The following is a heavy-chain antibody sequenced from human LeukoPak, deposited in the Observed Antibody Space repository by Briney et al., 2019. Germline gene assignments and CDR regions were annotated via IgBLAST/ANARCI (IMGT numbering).Heavy chain of an antibody. CDR2: IFYSGGT. CDR1: GGSINTPNYY. V-gene: IGHV4-39*07. J-gene: IGHJ4*02. D-gene: IGHD1-26*01. Sequence: SETLSLTCTVSGGSINTPNYYWGWIRQTPGKGLEWIGNIFYSGGTYYSPSLTSRVTISLDTSRNQFSLKLNSVTAADTAVYYCARLGGSYYGFYVDYWGQGTLVTVSS. CDR3: ARLGGSYYGFYVDY.